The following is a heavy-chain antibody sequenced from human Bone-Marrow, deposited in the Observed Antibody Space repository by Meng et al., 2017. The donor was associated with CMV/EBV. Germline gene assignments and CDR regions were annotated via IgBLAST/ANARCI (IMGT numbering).Heavy chain of an antibody. J-gene: IGHJ6*02. CDR1: GYTFTSYY. CDR2: INPSGGST. D-gene: IGHD3-3*01. Sequence: ASAKVSXXASGYTFTSYYMHWVRQAPGQGLEWMGIINPSGGSTSYAQKFQGRVTMTRDTSTSAVYMELGSLRSEDTAVYYCARDLSLLRSQTYYYGMDVWGQGTTVTVSS. V-gene: IGHV1-46*01. CDR3: ARDLSLLRSQTYYYGMDV.